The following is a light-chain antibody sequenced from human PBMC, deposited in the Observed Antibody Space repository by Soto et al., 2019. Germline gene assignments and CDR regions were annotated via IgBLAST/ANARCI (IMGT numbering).Light chain of an antibody. Sequence: DIQMTQSPSAMSASVGDRVTITCRASQGIHKYLAWFQQKPGKVPKRLIYGASSLQSGVPSRFSGSGSGTEFTLTISSLQPEDFATYYCLQHNFYPPTXGQGTRLAIK. V-gene: IGKV1-17*03. CDR3: LQHNFYPPT. CDR2: GAS. CDR1: QGIHKY. J-gene: IGKJ5*01.